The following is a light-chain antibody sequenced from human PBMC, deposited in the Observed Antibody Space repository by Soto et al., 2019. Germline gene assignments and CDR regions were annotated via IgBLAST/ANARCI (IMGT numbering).Light chain of an antibody. Sequence: EIMMTQAPATLSVSPGERATLSCRASQTVARNLAWYQQKPGQAPRLLIHGASTMATGVSARFSGSGSGTELTHTISSLQAEEFAVYYCQQYHNWPPQYTFGQGTKLQIK. CDR3: QQYHNWPPQYT. J-gene: IGKJ2*01. CDR1: QTVARN. CDR2: GAS. V-gene: IGKV3-15*01.